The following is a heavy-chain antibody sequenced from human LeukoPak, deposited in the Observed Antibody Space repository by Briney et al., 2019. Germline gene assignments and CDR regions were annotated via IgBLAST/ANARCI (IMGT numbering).Heavy chain of an antibody. D-gene: IGHD4-23*01. CDR1: GFTFSTYG. V-gene: IGHV3-30*02. CDR2: VRYDGSNK. CDR3: AKDPPLLRWHY. J-gene: IGHJ4*02. Sequence: GGSLRLSCAASGFTFSTYGMHWVRQAPGKGLEWVAVVRYDGSNKYYADFVKGRFTISRDNSKNTLYLQMNSLRAEDTAVYYCAKDPPLLRWHYWGQGTLVTVSS.